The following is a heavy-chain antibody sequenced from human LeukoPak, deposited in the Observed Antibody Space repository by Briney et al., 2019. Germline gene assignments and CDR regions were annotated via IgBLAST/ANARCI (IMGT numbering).Heavy chain of an antibody. J-gene: IGHJ6*03. CDR2: MNPNSGNT. D-gene: IGHD2-15*01. CDR1: GYTFTSYD. Sequence: GASVKVSCKASGYTFTSYDINWVRQATGQGLEWMGWMNPNSGNTGYAQKFQGRVTMTRNTSISTAYMELSSLRSEDTAVYYCARVSWAVAAKMGARQHYYYYYMDVWGKGTTVTISS. CDR3: ARVSWAVAAKMGARQHYYYYYMDV. V-gene: IGHV1-8*01.